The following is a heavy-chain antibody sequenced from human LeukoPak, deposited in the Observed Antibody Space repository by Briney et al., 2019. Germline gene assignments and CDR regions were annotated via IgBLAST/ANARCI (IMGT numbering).Heavy chain of an antibody. J-gene: IGHJ4*02. Sequence: GGSLRLSCAASGFTFSSYAMHWVRQAPGKGLEWVAVIPYDGSNKYYADSVKGRFTISRDNSKNTLYLQMNSLRAEDTAVYYCARANCSSTSCYIPADYWGQGTLVTVSS. CDR2: IPYDGSNK. D-gene: IGHD2-2*02. CDR1: GFTFSSYA. V-gene: IGHV3-30-3*01. CDR3: ARANCSSTSCYIPADY.